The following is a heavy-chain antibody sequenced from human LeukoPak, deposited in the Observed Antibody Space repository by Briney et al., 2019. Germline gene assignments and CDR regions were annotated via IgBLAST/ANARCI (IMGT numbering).Heavy chain of an antibody. CDR1: GGSISSSSYY. CDR2: IYYSGST. D-gene: IGHD3-22*01. Sequence: PSETLSLTCTVSGGSISSSSYYWGWIRQPPGKGLEWIGSIYYSGSTYYNPSLKSRVTISVDTSKNQFSLKLSSVTAADTAVYYCAGFGDYYDSSGYFDYWGQGTLVTVSS. J-gene: IGHJ4*02. CDR3: AGFGDYYDSSGYFDY. V-gene: IGHV4-39*07.